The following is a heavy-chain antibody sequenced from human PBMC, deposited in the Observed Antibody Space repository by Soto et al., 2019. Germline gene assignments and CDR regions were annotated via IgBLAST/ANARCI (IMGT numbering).Heavy chain of an antibody. CDR1: GGSISSGGYY. CDR3: AREEDGTHGVRGYSYGYDY. J-gene: IGHJ4*02. D-gene: IGHD5-18*01. CDR2: IYYSGST. Sequence: PSETRSLTCTVSGGSISSGGYYWSWIRQHPGKGLEWIGYIYYSGSTYYNPSLKSRVTISVDTSKNQFSLKLSSVTAADTAVYYCAREEDGTHGVRGYSYGYDYWGQGTLVTVSS. V-gene: IGHV4-31*03.